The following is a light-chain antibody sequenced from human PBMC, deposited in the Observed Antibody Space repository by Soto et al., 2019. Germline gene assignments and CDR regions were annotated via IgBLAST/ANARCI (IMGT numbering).Light chain of an antibody. V-gene: IGKV2-24*01. CDR3: LQATQFPQS. CDR2: LIS. J-gene: IGKJ1*01. Sequence: DIVMTQTPLSSRVTLGQPASISCRSSQSLVHSDGNTYLSLVQQRPGQPPRLLIYLISYRFSGVRVRFSGSGAVTDFSLKISRVEAEDFGVYYCLQATQFPQSFVQGTKVEIK. CDR1: QSLVHSDGNTY.